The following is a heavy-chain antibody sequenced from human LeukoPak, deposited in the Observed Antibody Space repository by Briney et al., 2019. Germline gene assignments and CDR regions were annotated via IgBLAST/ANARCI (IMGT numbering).Heavy chain of an antibody. Sequence: PSETLSLTCAVSGYSISSLYYWGSIRHPPGKGLEWIGHIYHSGSTYYNPSLTSRVTISVDTSKNQFSLKLSSVTAADTAVYYCARDARWLTPDCTSTSCHVHWFDPWGQGTLVTVSS. J-gene: IGHJ5*02. V-gene: IGHV4-38-2*02. CDR2: IYHSGST. CDR1: GYSISSLYY. D-gene: IGHD2-2*01. CDR3: ARDARWLTPDCTSTSCHVHWFDP.